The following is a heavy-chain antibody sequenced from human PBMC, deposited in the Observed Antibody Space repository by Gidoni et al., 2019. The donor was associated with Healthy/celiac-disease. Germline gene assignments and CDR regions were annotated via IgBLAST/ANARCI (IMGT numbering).Heavy chain of an antibody. Sequence: EVQLVESGGGLVQPGGSLRLSCAASGFTFSSYEMNWVRQAPGKGLEWVSYISSSGSTIYYADSVKGRFTISRDNAKNSLYLQMNSLRAEDTAVYYCARDRLVPVTNFDYWGQGTLVTVSS. CDR2: ISSSGSTI. CDR1: GFTFSSYE. CDR3: ARDRLVPVTNFDY. J-gene: IGHJ4*02. V-gene: IGHV3-48*03. D-gene: IGHD4-17*01.